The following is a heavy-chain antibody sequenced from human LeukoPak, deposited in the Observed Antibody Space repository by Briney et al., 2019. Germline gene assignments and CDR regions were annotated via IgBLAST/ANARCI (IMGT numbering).Heavy chain of an antibody. V-gene: IGHV7-4-1*02. CDR3: ARQIAAAGTEIRNAFDI. J-gene: IGHJ3*02. CDR2: INTNTGNP. Sequence: ASVKVSCKASGYSFTGYYMHWVRQAPGQGLEWMGWINTNTGNPTYAQGFTGRFVFSLDTSVSTAYLQISSLKAEDTAVYYCARQIAAAGTEIRNAFDIWGQGTMVTVSS. D-gene: IGHD6-13*01. CDR1: GYSFTGYY.